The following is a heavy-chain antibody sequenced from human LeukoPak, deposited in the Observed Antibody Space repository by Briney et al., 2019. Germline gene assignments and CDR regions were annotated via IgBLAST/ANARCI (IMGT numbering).Heavy chain of an antibody. D-gene: IGHD6-13*01. CDR3: ARGAAGTFSY. CDR1: GFTFSSYA. CDR2: INHSGST. V-gene: IGHV4-34*01. J-gene: IGHJ4*02. Sequence: PGGSLRLSCAASGFTFSSYAMSWIRQPPGKGLEWIGEINHSGSTNYNPSLKSRVTISVDTSKNQFSLKLSSVTAADTAVYYCARGAAGTFSYWGQGTLVTVSS.